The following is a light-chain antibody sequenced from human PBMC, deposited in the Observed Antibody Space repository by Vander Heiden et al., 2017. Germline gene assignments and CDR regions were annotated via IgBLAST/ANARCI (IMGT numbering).Light chain of an antibody. CDR1: ALPFQH. CDR2: KDN. Sequence: SSELTQSPSVSVSPGQTARITCSGDALPFQHAYWYHQKPGQAPLLVIYKDNERPSGIPERFSGSNSGTTVTLTINGVQAEDEADYYCQSADSSGIYLIFGAGTKVTVL. CDR3: QSADSSGIYLI. J-gene: IGLJ2*01. V-gene: IGLV3-25*03.